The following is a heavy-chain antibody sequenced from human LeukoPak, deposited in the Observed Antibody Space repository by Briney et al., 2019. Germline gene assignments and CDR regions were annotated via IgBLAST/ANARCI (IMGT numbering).Heavy chain of an antibody. CDR2: INPSGGST. Sequence: ASVKVSCKASGYTFTSYYMHWVRQAPGQGLEWMGIINPSGGSTSYAQKFQGRVTMTRDMSTSTVYMDLSSLRSEDTAVYYCARSSGRSPNRDYMDVWGKGTTVTISS. D-gene: IGHD1-14*01. CDR1: GYTFTSYY. V-gene: IGHV1-46*01. J-gene: IGHJ6*03. CDR3: ARSSGRSPNRDYMDV.